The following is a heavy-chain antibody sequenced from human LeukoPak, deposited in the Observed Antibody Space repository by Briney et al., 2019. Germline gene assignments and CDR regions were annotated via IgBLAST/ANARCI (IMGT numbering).Heavy chain of an antibody. CDR1: GFTFGSHG. CDR2: ISGSGGST. CDR3: AKDPRLRFFDA. J-gene: IGHJ5*02. Sequence: GGSLRLSCATSGFTFGSHGMSWVRQAPGKGLEWVSDISGSGGSTNYADSVKGRFTISRDNSKNTLYLQMSSLRAEDTAVYYCAKDPRLRFFDAWGQGTLVTVSS. V-gene: IGHV3-23*01. D-gene: IGHD3-3*01.